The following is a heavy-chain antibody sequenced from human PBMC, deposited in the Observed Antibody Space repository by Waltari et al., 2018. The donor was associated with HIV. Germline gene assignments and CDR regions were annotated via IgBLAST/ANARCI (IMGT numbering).Heavy chain of an antibody. CDR2: INHSGST. J-gene: IGHJ4*02. CDR1: GGSFSGYY. CDR3: ARGQDYDFWSGYYDDY. V-gene: IGHV4-34*01. Sequence: QVQLQQWGAGLLKPSETLSLTCAVYGGSFSGYYWSWIRQPPGKGLEWIGEINHSGSTHHIPSLNGRVTISVDTSKNQFSLKLSSVTAAHTALYYCARGQDYDFWSGYYDDYWGQGTLVTVSS. D-gene: IGHD3-3*01.